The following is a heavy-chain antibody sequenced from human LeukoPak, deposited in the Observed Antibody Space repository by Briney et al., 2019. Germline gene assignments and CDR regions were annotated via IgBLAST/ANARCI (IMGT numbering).Heavy chain of an antibody. CDR3: ARDGWQLVYYYYYYMDV. CDR2: ISYDGSNK. J-gene: IGHJ6*03. Sequence: GRSLRLSCAASGFTFSSYAMHWVRQAPGKGLEWVAVISYDGSNKYYADSVKGRFTISRDNSKNSLYLQMNSPRVEDTAVYYCARDGWQLVYYYYYYMDVWGKGTTVTVSS. V-gene: IGHV3-30*04. CDR1: GFTFSSYA. D-gene: IGHD6-6*01.